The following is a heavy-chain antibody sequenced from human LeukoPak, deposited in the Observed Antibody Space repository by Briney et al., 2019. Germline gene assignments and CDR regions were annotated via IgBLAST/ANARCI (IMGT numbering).Heavy chain of an antibody. V-gene: IGHV3-53*01. J-gene: IGHJ1*01. D-gene: IGHD2-15*01. CDR3: AKDYEVVATTTYFQH. CDR1: GFIVSSNH. CDR2: IYSGGGT. Sequence: GGSLRFSCAASGFIVSSNHMSWVRQAPGKGLEWVSVIYSGGGTYYADSVKGRFTISRDNSKNTLYLQMNSLRAEDTAVYYCAKDYEVVATTTYFQHWGQGTLVTVSS.